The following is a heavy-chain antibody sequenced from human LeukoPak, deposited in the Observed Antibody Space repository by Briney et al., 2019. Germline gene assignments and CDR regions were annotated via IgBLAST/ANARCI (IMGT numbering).Heavy chain of an antibody. J-gene: IGHJ6*03. Sequence: SGGSLRLSCAASGFTFSSYGMHWVCQAPGKGLEWVAVIWCDGSNKYYADSVKGRFTISRDNSKNTLYLQMNSLRAEDTAVYYCAREVVGGATEYHYYYMDVWGKGTTVTVSS. CDR1: GFTFSSYG. V-gene: IGHV3-33*01. D-gene: IGHD1-26*01. CDR3: AREVVGGATEYHYYYMDV. CDR2: IWCDGSNK.